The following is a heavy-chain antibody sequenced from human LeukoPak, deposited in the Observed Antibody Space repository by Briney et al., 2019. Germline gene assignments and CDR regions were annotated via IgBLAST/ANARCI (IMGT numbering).Heavy chain of an antibody. J-gene: IGHJ6*02. CDR3: ARDNYYHGMDV. V-gene: IGHV4-34*01. Sequence: SETLSLTCAVYGGSFGGYYWSWIRQPPGKGLEWIGEINHSGSTNYNPSLKSRVTISVDTSKNQFSLKLSSVTAADTAVYYCARDNYYHGMDVWGLGTTVTVSS. CDR2: INHSGST. CDR1: GGSFGGYY.